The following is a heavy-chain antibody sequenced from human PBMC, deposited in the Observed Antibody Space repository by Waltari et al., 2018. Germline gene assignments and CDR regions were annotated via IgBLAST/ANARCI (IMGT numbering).Heavy chain of an antibody. CDR2: INHSGST. J-gene: IGHJ6*03. Sequence: QVQLQQWGAGLLKPSETLSLTCAVYGGSFSGYYWSWIRQPPGKGLEWIGEINHSGSTNYNPSLKSRVTISVDTSKNQFSLKLSSVTAADTAVYYCARTHTDWLYYYYMDVWGKGTTVTVSS. V-gene: IGHV4-34*01. D-gene: IGHD3-9*01. CDR3: ARTHTDWLYYYYMDV. CDR1: GGSFSGYY.